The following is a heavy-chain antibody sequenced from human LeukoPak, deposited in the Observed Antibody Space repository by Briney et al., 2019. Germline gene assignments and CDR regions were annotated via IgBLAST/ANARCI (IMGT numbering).Heavy chain of an antibody. CDR2: ISGSGGST. CDR1: GFTFSSYA. Sequence: GGSLRLSCAASGFTFSSYAMSWVRQAPGKGLEWVSAISGSGGSTYYADSVKGRFTISRDNSKNTLYLQMNSLRAEDTAVYYCAKGGWLRWDYYYYMDVWGKGTTVTVSS. D-gene: IGHD5-12*01. V-gene: IGHV3-23*01. CDR3: AKGGWLRWDYYYYMDV. J-gene: IGHJ6*03.